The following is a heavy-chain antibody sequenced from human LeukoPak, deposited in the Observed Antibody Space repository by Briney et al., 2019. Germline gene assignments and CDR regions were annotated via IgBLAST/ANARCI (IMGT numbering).Heavy chain of an antibody. Sequence: GGSLRLSCVGSGFTFRSHAMSWVRQAPEKGLEFVSGIYENGGTTYYADSVKGRFSISRDNSKNTLYLQMNSLRAEDTAVYYCAKVPGYCSSTSCYDHYFDYWGQGTLVTVSS. V-gene: IGHV3-23*01. CDR3: AKVPGYCSSTSCYDHYFDY. J-gene: IGHJ4*02. CDR1: GFTFRSHA. D-gene: IGHD2-2*03. CDR2: IYENGGTT.